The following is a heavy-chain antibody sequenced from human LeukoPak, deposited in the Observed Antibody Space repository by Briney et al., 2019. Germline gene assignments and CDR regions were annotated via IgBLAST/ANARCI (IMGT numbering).Heavy chain of an antibody. CDR1: GYTFTSHY. D-gene: IGHD3-10*01. CDR2: INPSGGST. V-gene: IGHV1-46*01. Sequence: ASANVSCKASGYTFTSHYIHWVRQAPGHGLEWMGIINPSGGSTTYAQKFQGRVSMTRDTSTRTVYMELSSLRSEDTGVYFCARAMVRGLSNPFDDWGQGTLVTVSS. CDR3: ARAMVRGLSNPFDD. J-gene: IGHJ4*02.